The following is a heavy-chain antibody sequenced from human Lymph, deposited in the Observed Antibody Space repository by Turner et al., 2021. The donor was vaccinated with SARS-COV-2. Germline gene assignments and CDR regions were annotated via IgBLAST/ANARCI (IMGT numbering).Heavy chain of an antibody. Sequence: QVQLVQSGAEVKKPGASVKVSCKAPGYTFSSYDINWVRQATGQGLEWMGGMNPNSGNTGYAQKFQGRVTMTRNTSISTADMELSSLRSEDTAVYYCARGRYRGGGMDVWGQGTTVTVSS. D-gene: IGHD1-26*01. CDR2: MNPNSGNT. J-gene: IGHJ6*02. CDR1: GYTFSSYD. CDR3: ARGRYRGGGMDV. V-gene: IGHV1-8*02.